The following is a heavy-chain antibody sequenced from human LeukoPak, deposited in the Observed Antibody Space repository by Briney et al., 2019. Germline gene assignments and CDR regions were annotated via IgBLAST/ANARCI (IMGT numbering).Heavy chain of an antibody. D-gene: IGHD6-13*01. CDR1: GYTFTNYY. V-gene: IGHV1-46*01. Sequence: GASVKVSCKASGYTFTNYYMHWVRQAPGQGLEWMGIINPSGGSTSYAQKFQGRVTMTRDTSTSTVYMELSSLRSEGTAVYYCARGSATGYFDYWGQGTLVTVSS. J-gene: IGHJ4*02. CDR3: ARGSATGYFDY. CDR2: INPSGGST.